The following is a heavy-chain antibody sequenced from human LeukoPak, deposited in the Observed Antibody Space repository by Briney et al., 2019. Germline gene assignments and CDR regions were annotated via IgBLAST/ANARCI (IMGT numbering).Heavy chain of an antibody. V-gene: IGHV4-34*01. CDR3: ARVGWLHCDY. Sequence: SETLSLTCAVYGGSFSGYYWSWIRQPPGKGLEWIGEINHSGSTNYNPSLKSRVTISVDTSKNQFSLKLSSVTAADTAVYYCARVGWLHCDYWGQGTLVTVSS. J-gene: IGHJ4*02. D-gene: IGHD5-12*01. CDR2: INHSGST. CDR1: GGSFSGYY.